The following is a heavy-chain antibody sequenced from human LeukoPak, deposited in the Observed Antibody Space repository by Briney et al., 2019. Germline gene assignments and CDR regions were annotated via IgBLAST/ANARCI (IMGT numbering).Heavy chain of an antibody. D-gene: IGHD1-26*01. J-gene: IGHJ3*02. Sequence: ASVKVSCKASGYTFTGYYMHWVRQAPGQGLEWMGWINPNSGGTNYAQKFQGRVTMTRDTSISTAYMELSRLRSDDTAVYYCARMGIVGALGAFDIWGQGTMVTVSS. CDR2: INPNSGGT. V-gene: IGHV1-2*02. CDR3: ARMGIVGALGAFDI. CDR1: GYTFTGYY.